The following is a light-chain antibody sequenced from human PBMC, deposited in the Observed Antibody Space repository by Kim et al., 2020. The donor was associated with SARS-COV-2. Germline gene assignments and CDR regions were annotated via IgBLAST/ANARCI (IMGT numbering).Light chain of an antibody. J-gene: IGLJ3*02. Sequence: QSALTQPASVSVSPGQSISISCTGTSSNIGSYNYVSWHLQHPGKAPKLMIYDVNKRPSGISSRFSGSKSGSTASLTISGLQAEDEADYYCSSVTTRSTLVFGGGTKVTVL. V-gene: IGLV2-14*03. CDR2: DVN. CDR1: SSNIGSYNY. CDR3: SSVTTRSTLV.